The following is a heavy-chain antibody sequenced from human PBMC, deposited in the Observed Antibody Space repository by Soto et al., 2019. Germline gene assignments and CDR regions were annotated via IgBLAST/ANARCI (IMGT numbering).Heavy chain of an antibody. Sequence: QVQLVQSGAEVKKPGSSVKVSCKASGGTFGCYAISWVRQAPGQGLEWMGGIIPITATANYAQKFQGRVTITADESTSTASMQLSSLRSEDTAVYYCARSQGSSTSLEIYYYYYYGMDVWGQGTTVTVSS. V-gene: IGHV1-69*01. CDR2: IIPITATA. CDR3: ARSQGSSTSLEIYYYYYYGMDV. J-gene: IGHJ6*02. CDR1: GGTFGCYA. D-gene: IGHD2-2*01.